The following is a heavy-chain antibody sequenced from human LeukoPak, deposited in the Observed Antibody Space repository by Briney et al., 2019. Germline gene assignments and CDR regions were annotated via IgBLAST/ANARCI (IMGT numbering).Heavy chain of an antibody. J-gene: IGHJ4*02. V-gene: IGHV3-33*08. CDR1: GFTFSSYG. Sequence: GGSLRLSCAASGFTFSSYGMHWVRQAPGKGLEWVAVIWYDGSNKYYADSVKGRFTISRDNSKNTLYLQMNSLRAEDTAVYYCARDGGVAATRRYFDYWGQGTLVTVSS. CDR3: ARDGGVAATRRYFDY. CDR2: IWYDGSNK. D-gene: IGHD6-19*01.